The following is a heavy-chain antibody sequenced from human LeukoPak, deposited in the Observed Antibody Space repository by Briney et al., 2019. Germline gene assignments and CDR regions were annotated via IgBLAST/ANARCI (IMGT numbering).Heavy chain of an antibody. CDR3: ARGRMHIDY. CDR2: INHSGST. Sequence: SETLSLTCAVYGGSFSGYYWSWIRQPPGKGLEWIGEINHSGSTNYNPSLKSRATISVDTSKNQFSLKLSSVTAADTAVYYCARGRMHIDYWGQGTLVTVSS. J-gene: IGHJ4*02. V-gene: IGHV4-34*01. D-gene: IGHD2-8*01. CDR1: GGSFSGYY.